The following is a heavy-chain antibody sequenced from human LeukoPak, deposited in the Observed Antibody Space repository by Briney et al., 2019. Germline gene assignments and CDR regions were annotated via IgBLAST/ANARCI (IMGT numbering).Heavy chain of an antibody. CDR2: ISAYNGNT. CDR1: GYTFTSDG. J-gene: IGHJ4*02. V-gene: IGHV1-18*01. D-gene: IGHD3-22*01. Sequence: ASVKVSCKASGYTFTSDGISWVRQAPGQGREWMGWISAYNGNTNYAQKLQGRVTMTTNTSTRTAYMELRSMRSDDTAVYYCARKTEAYYYDSSGPFDYWGQGPLVTVSS. CDR3: ARKTEAYYYDSSGPFDY.